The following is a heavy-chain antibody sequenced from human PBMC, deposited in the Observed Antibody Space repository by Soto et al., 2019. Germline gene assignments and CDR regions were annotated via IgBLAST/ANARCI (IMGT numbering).Heavy chain of an antibody. CDR1: GYTFTSYA. CDR3: ARNLMREGGVYGDYEGDYYGMDV. Sequence: QVQLVQSGAEVKKPGASVKVSCKASGYTFTSYAMHWVRQAPGQRLEWMGWINAGNGNTKYSQKFQGRVTITRDTSASKAHMELSSLRSEDTAVYYCARNLMREGGVYGDYEGDYYGMDVWGQGTTVTVSS. J-gene: IGHJ6*02. V-gene: IGHV1-3*01. CDR2: INAGNGNT. D-gene: IGHD4-17*01.